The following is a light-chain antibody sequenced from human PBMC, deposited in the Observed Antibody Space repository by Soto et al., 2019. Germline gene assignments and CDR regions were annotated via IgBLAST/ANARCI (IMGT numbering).Light chain of an antibody. CDR2: EVI. CDR1: SSDVGGYNY. J-gene: IGLJ1*01. Sequence: QSALTQPASVSGSPGQSITISCAGTSSDVGGYNYVSWYQQHPDKAPKLMIYEVINRPSGVSNRFSGSKSGNTASLTVSGLQAADEADYFCKSYAGSNTYVFGSGTKVTVL. V-gene: IGLV2-14*01. CDR3: KSYAGSNTYV.